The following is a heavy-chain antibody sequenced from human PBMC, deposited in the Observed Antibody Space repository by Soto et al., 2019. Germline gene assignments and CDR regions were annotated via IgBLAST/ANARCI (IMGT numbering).Heavy chain of an antibody. J-gene: IGHJ6*02. V-gene: IGHV4-39*01. CDR3: ATTGPILLWFGEPRTMDV. D-gene: IGHD3-10*01. Sequence: SETLSLTCTVSGGSISSSGYYWGWIRQPPGKGLEWIGSIYYSGSTYYNPSLKSRVTISVDTSKNQFSLKLSSVTAADTAVYYCATTGPILLWFGEPRTMDVWGQGTTVTVSS. CDR2: IYYSGST. CDR1: GGSISSSGYY.